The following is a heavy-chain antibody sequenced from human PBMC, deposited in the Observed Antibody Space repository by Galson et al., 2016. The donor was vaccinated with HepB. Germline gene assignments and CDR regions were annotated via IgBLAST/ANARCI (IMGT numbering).Heavy chain of an antibody. J-gene: IGHJ2*01. CDR3: ARFRDYGGKAYWYFDL. CDR1: GVTVSSNY. Sequence: SLRLSCAASGVTVSSNYMSWVRQAPGKGLEWVSIIFSDGRTLYADSMKGRFTTSRDNSKNTLYLQMNSLRAEDTAVYYCARFRDYGGKAYWYFDLWGRGTLVTVSS. V-gene: IGHV3-53*01. CDR2: IFSDGRT. D-gene: IGHD4-23*01.